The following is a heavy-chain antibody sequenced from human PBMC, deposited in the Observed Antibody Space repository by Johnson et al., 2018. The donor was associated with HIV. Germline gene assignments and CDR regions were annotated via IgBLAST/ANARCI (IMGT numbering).Heavy chain of an antibody. Sequence: EVQLVESGGGVVQPGTSLRLSCAASGFTFDDYAMHWVRQSPGKGLEWVSGISWNSGIIAYADSVKGRFTIARDNSKNTLYLQMNSLRAEDTAVYYCARDGLAANAFDTWGQGTMVTVSS. CDR3: ARDGLAANAFDT. CDR1: GFTFDDYA. D-gene: IGHD3/OR15-3a*01. CDR2: ISWNSGII. J-gene: IGHJ3*02. V-gene: IGHV3-9*01.